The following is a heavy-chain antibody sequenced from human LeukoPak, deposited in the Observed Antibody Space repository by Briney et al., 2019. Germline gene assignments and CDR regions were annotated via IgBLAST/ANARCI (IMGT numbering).Heavy chain of an antibody. V-gene: IGHV4-4*08. Sequence: PSETLSLTCTVSGGSIFSYYWNWIRQPPGKGLEWIGYIYSNGITNYSPSLRSRGSISIATSKNQFSLRLTSVTAADTAIYYFARRAYYDSSGYSPTSGYFDLWGRGTLVTVSS. CDR1: GGSIFSYY. CDR2: IYSNGIT. D-gene: IGHD3-22*01. J-gene: IGHJ2*01. CDR3: ARRAYYDSSGYSPTSGYFDL.